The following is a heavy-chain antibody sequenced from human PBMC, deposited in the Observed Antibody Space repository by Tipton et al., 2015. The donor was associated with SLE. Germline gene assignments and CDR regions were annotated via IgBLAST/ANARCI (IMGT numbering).Heavy chain of an antibody. CDR1: GFIFTNYA. D-gene: IGHD4-17*01. V-gene: IGHV3-23*01. CDR2: ISGTGQNT. CDR3: AKAAYATAHGGAYFDY. J-gene: IGHJ4*02. Sequence: SLRLSCAASGFIFTNYAMSWVRQAPGKGLEWLSLISGTGQNTYSADSVKGRFTFSRGNSKNTLYLQMNSLRPDDTAVYYCAKAAYATAHGGAYFDYWGQGTLVTVSS.